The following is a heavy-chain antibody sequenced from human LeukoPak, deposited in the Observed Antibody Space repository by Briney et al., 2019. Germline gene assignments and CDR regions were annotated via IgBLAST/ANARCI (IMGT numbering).Heavy chain of an antibody. Sequence: ASVKVSCKASGYTFTSYGISWVRQAPGQGLEWMGWISAYNGNTNYAQKLQDRVTMTTDTSTSTAYMELRSLRSDDTAVYYCARVLRCSGGSCYSLPYAFDIWGQGTMVTVSS. V-gene: IGHV1-18*01. CDR1: GYTFTSYG. CDR2: ISAYNGNT. J-gene: IGHJ3*02. D-gene: IGHD2-15*01. CDR3: ARVLRCSGGSCYSLPYAFDI.